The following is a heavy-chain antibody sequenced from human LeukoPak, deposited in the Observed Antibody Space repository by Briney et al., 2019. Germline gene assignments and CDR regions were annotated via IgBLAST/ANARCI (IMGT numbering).Heavy chain of an antibody. Sequence: SETLSLACGVSGASLSGYYWNWIRQPPGKGLEWIGEINQSGRTNYNSSLKSRVTISADMSKNQFSLKLSSVTAADTAVYYCARLGYTKSSNYYYYYLDVWGKGTSVTVSS. CDR2: INQSGRT. V-gene: IGHV4-34*01. D-gene: IGHD6-13*01. CDR3: ARLGYTKSSNYYYYYLDV. J-gene: IGHJ6*03. CDR1: GASLSGYY.